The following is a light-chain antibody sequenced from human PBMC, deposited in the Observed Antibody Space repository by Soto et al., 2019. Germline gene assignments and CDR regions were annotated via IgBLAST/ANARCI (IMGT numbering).Light chain of an antibody. J-gene: IGLJ1*01. CDR1: SRDVGGYNY. CDR3: SSYTSSSTPYV. V-gene: IGLV2-14*01. Sequence: QSVLTQPASVSGSPGQSITISCTGTSRDVGGYNYVSWYQQHPDKAPKLMIDEVSNRPSGVSNRFSGSKSGNTASLTIAGLQAEDDADYYCSSYTSSSTPYVFGTGTNVTVL. CDR2: EVS.